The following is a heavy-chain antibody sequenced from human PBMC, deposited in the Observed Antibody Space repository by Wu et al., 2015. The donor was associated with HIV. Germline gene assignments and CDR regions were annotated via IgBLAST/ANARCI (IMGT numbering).Heavy chain of an antibody. CDR1: GGNFNTLG. V-gene: IGHV1-69*12. CDR2: IVPIFGKA. J-gene: IGHJ3*02. CDR3: ASLWYFDSGGYYHAFDI. Sequence: QVQLVQSGAEVKKPGSSVKVSCKASGGNFNTLGFSWVRQAPGQGLEWLGGIVPIFGKAHSAQKFKGRVTITADEPTTTVYMELSSLRSEDTAMYYCASLWYFDSGGYYHAFDIWGQGTMVTVSS. D-gene: IGHD3-22*01.